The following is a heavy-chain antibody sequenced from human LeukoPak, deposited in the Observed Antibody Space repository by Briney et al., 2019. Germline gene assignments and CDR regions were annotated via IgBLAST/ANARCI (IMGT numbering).Heavy chain of an antibody. CDR2: MNPNSGNT. J-gene: IGHJ4*02. CDR3: ARSSSLNRHQIGY. CDR1: GYTFTSYD. D-gene: IGHD1-14*01. Sequence: ASVKVSCKASGYTFTSYDINWVRQATGQGLEWMGWMNPNSGNTGYAQKFQGRVTITRNTSISTAYMEQSSLRSEDTAVYYCARSSSLNRHQIGYWGQGTLVTVSS. V-gene: IGHV1-8*03.